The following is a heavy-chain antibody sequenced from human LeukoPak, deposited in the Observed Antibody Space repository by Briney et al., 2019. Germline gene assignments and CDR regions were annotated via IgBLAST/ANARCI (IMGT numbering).Heavy chain of an antibody. CDR2: IYYSGST. V-gene: IGHV4-31*03. Sequence: TLSLTCTVSGGSISSGGYYWSWIRQHPGKGLEWIGYIYYSGSTYYNPSLKSRVTISVDTSKNQFSLKLSSVTAADTAVYYCARVLTTGRIHPNWFDPWGQGTLVTVSS. CDR3: ARVLTTGRIHPNWFDP. D-gene: IGHD1-1*01. J-gene: IGHJ5*02. CDR1: GGSISSGGYY.